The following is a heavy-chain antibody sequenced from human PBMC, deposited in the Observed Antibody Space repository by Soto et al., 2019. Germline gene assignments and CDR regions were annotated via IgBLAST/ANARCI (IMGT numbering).Heavy chain of an antibody. CDR3: ESLYYDILGWLLVDI. J-gene: IGHJ3*02. V-gene: IGHV4-30-4*01. CDR1: GGSISSGDYY. D-gene: IGHD3-9*01. CDR2: IYYSGST. Sequence: SETLSLTCTVSGGSISSGDYYWSWIRQPPGKGLEWIGYIYYSGSTYYNPSLKSRVTISVDTSKNQFSLKLSSVTAADTAVYYCESLYYDILGWLLVDIWGQGTMVTDSS.